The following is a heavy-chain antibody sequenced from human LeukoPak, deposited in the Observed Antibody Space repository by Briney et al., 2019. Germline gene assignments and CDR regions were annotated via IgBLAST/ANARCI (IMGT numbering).Heavy chain of an antibody. CDR3: ARAVDFWSGYPQPNWFDP. CDR2: ISDSGGST. CDR1: GFTFSSCA. J-gene: IGHJ5*02. Sequence: GRSLRLSCAASGFTFSSCAMSWVRQAPGKGLEWVSAISDSGGSTYNADSVKGRFTISRDNSENTLYLQMNSLRAEDTAVYYCARAVDFWSGYPQPNWFDPWGQGTLVTVSS. D-gene: IGHD3-3*01. V-gene: IGHV3-23*01.